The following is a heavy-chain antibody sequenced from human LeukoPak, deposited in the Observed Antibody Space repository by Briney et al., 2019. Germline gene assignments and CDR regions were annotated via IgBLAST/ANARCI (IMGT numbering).Heavy chain of an antibody. CDR1: GASISSSNW. CDR3: ARILPTGPFDS. Sequence: SGTLSLTCAVSGASISSSNWWSWARRPPGKGLEWIGEIYHAGTTNYNPSLESRVTISVDNSRNQFSLKLTSVTAADTAVYYCARILPTGPFDSWGRGTLVTVSS. CDR2: IYHAGTT. V-gene: IGHV4-4*02. J-gene: IGHJ4*02.